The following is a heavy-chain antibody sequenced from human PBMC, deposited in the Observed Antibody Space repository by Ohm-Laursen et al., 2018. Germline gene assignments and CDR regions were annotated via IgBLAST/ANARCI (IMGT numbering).Heavy chain of an antibody. Sequence: SLRLCCSAPGFTFSSYWMSWVRQAPGKGLEWVANIKQDGSQKNYVDSVKGRFTISRDNAKNSLYLQMNSLRVEDTAVYYCVRDWIAAVGYYYYGLDVWGQGTTVTVSS. CDR1: GFTFSSYW. CDR3: VRDWIAAVGYYYYGLDV. CDR2: IKQDGSQK. D-gene: IGHD6-13*01. J-gene: IGHJ6*02. V-gene: IGHV3-7*01.